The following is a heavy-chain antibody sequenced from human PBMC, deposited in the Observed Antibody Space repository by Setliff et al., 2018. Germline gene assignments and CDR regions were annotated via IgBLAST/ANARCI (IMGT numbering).Heavy chain of an antibody. CDR1: GLTFSSYS. V-gene: IGHV3-48*04. J-gene: IGHJ6*03. CDR3: ATSPPLYYYYYYYMDV. Sequence: PGGSLRLSCIASGLTFSSYSMNWGRQATGKGLQWVSYISSSGSTMYYADSVKGRFTISRDNAKNSLYLQMNSLRAEDTAVYYCATSPPLYYYYYYYMDVWGKGTTVTVSS. CDR2: ISSSGSTM.